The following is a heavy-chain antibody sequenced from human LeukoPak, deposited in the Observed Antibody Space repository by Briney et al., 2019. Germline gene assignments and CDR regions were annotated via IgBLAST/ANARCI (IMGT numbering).Heavy chain of an antibody. CDR1: GGTISSSSYY. Sequence: SETLSLTCTVSGGTISSSSYYWGWIRQPPGKGLEWIGSIYYSGSTYYNPSLKSRVTISVDTSKNQFSLKLSSVTAADTTVYYCARHAPAAGFDYWGQGTLVTVSS. CDR2: IYYSGST. J-gene: IGHJ4*02. CDR3: ARHAPAAGFDY. D-gene: IGHD6-13*01. V-gene: IGHV4-39*01.